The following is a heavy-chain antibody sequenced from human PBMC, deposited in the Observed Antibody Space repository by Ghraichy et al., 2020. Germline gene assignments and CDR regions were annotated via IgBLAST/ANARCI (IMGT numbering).Heavy chain of an antibody. D-gene: IGHD5-18*01. CDR2: IWYDGSNK. Sequence: GGSLRLSCAASGFTFSSYGMHWVRQAPGKGLEWVAVIWYDGSNKYYADSVKGRFTISRDNSKDTLYLQMNSLIAEDTAVYYCSKDRDTLNYGMDVWGQGTTVTVSS. V-gene: IGHV3-33*06. CDR1: GFTFSSYG. J-gene: IGHJ6*02. CDR3: SKDRDTLNYGMDV.